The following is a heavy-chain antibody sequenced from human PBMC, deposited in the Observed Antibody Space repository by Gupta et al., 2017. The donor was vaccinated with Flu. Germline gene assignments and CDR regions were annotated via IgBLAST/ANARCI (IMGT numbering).Heavy chain of an antibody. CDR3: ARGNSGLPEGGWEGEAFDT. V-gene: IGHV1-8*01. J-gene: IGHJ3*02. Sequence: NGVRQATGQGFEWMGWMNPDRGNTGQAQNIQGRVTMNRDNSTGTAYMALSRVGSEDTAVYYCARGNSGLPEGGWEGEAFDTWGQGTMVTVSS. CDR2: MNPDRGNT. D-gene: IGHD3-16*01.